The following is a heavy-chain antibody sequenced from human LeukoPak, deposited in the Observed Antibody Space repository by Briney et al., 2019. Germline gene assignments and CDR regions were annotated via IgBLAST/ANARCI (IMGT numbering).Heavy chain of an antibody. CDR3: ARGVGGYCSGGSCYRKKGRYYFDY. CDR1: GYTFTGYY. Sequence: GASVKVSCKASGYTFTGYYMHWVRQAPGQGLEWMGWINPNSGGTNYAQKFQGRVTMTRDTSISTAYMELSRLRSDDTAVYYCARGVGGYCSGGSCYRKKGRYYFDYWGQGTLVTVSS. D-gene: IGHD2-15*01. V-gene: IGHV1-2*02. CDR2: INPNSGGT. J-gene: IGHJ4*02.